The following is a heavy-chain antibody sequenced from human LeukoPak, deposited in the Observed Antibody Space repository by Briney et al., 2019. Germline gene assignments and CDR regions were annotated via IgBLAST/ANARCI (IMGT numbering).Heavy chain of an antibody. CDR1: GYTFTSYG. Sequence: GASVKVSCKASGYTFTSYGISWVRQAPGQGLEWMGWISAYNGNTNYAQKLQGRVTTTTDTSTSTAYMELRSLRSDDTAVYYCARDVTYYYGSGSLDYWGQGTLVTVSS. CDR3: ARDVTYYYGSGSLDY. J-gene: IGHJ4*02. D-gene: IGHD3-10*01. V-gene: IGHV1-18*01. CDR2: ISAYNGNT.